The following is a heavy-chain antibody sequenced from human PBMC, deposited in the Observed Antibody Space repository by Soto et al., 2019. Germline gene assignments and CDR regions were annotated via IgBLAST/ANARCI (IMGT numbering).Heavy chain of an antibody. CDR1: GGSISSGGYY. J-gene: IGHJ6*02. D-gene: IGHD3-10*01. V-gene: IGHV4-31*03. Sequence: SETLSLTCTVSGGSISSGGYYWSWIRQHPGKGLERIGYIYYSGSTYYNPSLKSRVTISVDTSKNQFSLKLSSVTAADTAVYYCARERTWFGELLYGMDVWGQGTTVTVSS. CDR2: IYYSGST. CDR3: ARERTWFGELLYGMDV.